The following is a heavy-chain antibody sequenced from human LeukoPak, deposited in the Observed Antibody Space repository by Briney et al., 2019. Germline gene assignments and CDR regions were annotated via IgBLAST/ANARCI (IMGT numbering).Heavy chain of an antibody. CDR2: ITSSGIYI. D-gene: IGHD3-22*01. V-gene: IGHV3-21*01. J-gene: IGHJ4*02. CDR3: ASSRYDSSGYYGIIAY. Sequence: GGSLRLSCAASGFTFSRYSMNWIRQAPGKGLEWVSSITSSGIYIYYADSVKGRFTISRDNAKNSLYLQMNSLRAEDTAVYYCASSRYDSSGYYGIIAYWGQGTLVTVSS. CDR1: GFTFSRYS.